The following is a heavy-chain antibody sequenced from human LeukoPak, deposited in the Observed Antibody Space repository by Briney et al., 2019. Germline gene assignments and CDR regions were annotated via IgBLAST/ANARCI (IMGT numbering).Heavy chain of an antibody. D-gene: IGHD6-13*01. CDR3: AGFCSSWSCMDV. Sequence: GGSLRLSCAASGFTFSSYSMNWVRQAPGKGLEWDSSISSSSSYIYYADSVKGRFTISRDNAKNSLYLQMNSLRAEDTAVYYCAGFCSSWSCMDVWGQGTTVTVSS. CDR1: GFTFSSYS. CDR2: ISSSSSYI. J-gene: IGHJ6*02. V-gene: IGHV3-21*01.